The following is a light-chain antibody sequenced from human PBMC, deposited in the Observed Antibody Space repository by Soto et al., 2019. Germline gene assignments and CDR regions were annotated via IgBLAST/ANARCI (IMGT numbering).Light chain of an antibody. Sequence: DIQLTQSPSFLSASVGVRVTITCRASQGISSYLAWYQQKPGKARKLLIYAASTLQSGVPSRFSGSGSETEFTLPISRLQPEDFATYYCQQLSTFGPGTKVDIK. J-gene: IGKJ3*01. CDR2: AAS. V-gene: IGKV1-9*01. CDR3: QQLST. CDR1: QGISSY.